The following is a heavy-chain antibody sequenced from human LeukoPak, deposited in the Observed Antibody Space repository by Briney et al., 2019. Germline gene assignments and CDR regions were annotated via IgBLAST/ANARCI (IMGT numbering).Heavy chain of an antibody. D-gene: IGHD3-22*01. CDR3: ARDKDSSGYRDY. J-gene: IGHJ4*02. CDR2: IYTSGST. CDR1: GGSNSSYY. Sequence: SETLSLTCTVSGGSNSSYYWSWIRQPAGKGLEWIGRIYTSGSTNYNPSLKSRVTMSVDTSKNQFSLKLSSVTAADTAVYYCARDKDSSGYRDYWGQGTLVTVSS. V-gene: IGHV4-4*07.